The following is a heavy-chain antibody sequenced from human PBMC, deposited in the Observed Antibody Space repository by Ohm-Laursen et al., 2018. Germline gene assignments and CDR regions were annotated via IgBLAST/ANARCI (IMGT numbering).Heavy chain of an antibody. D-gene: IGHD3-22*01. CDR2: ISSSSSYI. CDR1: GFTLRDHG. V-gene: IGHV3-21*01. CDR3: ARDWVGDYYDSSGYYRDYYYYGMDV. J-gene: IGHJ6*02. Sequence: SLRLSCAASGFTLRDHGMHWVRQAPGKGLEWVSSISSSSSYIYYADSVKGRFTISRDNAKNSLYLQMNSLRAEDTAVYYCARDWVGDYYDSSGYYRDYYYYGMDVWGQGTTVTVSS.